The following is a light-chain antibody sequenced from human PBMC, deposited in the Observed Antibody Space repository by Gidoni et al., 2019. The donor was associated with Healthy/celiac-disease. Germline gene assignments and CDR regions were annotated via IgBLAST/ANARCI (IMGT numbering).Light chain of an antibody. CDR2: EVS. J-gene: IGLJ2*01. CDR1: SSDVGGYNY. V-gene: IGLV2-14*01. CDR3: SSYTSGHVV. Sequence: QSALTQPASVSGSPGQSITISCTGTSSDVGGYNYVSWYQQHPGKAPKLMISEVSNRPSGVSNRFSGSKSGNTASLTISGLQAEDEADYYCSSYTSGHVVFGGGTKLTVL.